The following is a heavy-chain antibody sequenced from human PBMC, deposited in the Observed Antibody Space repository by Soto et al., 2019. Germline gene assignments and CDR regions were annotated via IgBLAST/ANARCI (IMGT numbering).Heavy chain of an antibody. J-gene: IGHJ4*02. V-gene: IGHV3-23*01. CDR2: ISGSGGST. CDR3: AKDSSFYQLPDY. Sequence: VQLLESGGGLVQPGGSLRLSCAASGFIFSSYAMSWVRQAPGKGLEWVSAISGSGGSTYYADSVKGRFTISRDNSKNTLYLQMNSLRAEDTAVYYCAKDSSFYQLPDYWGQGTLVTVSS. CDR1: GFIFSSYA. D-gene: IGHD2-2*01.